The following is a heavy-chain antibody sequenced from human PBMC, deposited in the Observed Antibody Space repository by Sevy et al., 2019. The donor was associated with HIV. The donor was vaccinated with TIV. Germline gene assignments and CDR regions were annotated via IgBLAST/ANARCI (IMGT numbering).Heavy chain of an antibody. Sequence: GGSLRLSCAASGFTFSSYAMSWVRQAPGKGLEWVSGISGSGGSTYYADSVKGRFTNSRGNSKNTLYLQMNSLRAEDTAVYYCAKAGRLSYYYYMDVWGKGTTVTVSS. V-gene: IGHV3-23*01. CDR2: ISGSGGST. CDR3: AKAGRLSYYYYMDV. J-gene: IGHJ6*03. CDR1: GFTFSSYA. D-gene: IGHD3-10*01.